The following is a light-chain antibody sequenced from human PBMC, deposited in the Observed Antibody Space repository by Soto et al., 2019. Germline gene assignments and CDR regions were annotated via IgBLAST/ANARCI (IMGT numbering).Light chain of an antibody. CDR3: QQYNNSPEYT. J-gene: IGKJ2*01. V-gene: IGKV3-20*01. Sequence: EIVLTQSPGTLSLSPGERATLSCKASQSVTSRYLAWYQQKPGQAPRLLIYGASGRATGIPDRFSGSGSGPDFTLTISRLEPEDFEVYFCQQYNNSPEYTFGQGTKLEIK. CDR2: GAS. CDR1: QSVTSRY.